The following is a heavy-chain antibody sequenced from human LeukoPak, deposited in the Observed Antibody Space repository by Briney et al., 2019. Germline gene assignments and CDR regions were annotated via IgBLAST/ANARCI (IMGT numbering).Heavy chain of an antibody. Sequence: GGSLRLSCAASGFTFSNYEVHWVRQAPGKGLEWVSYISTSGSTIYYPASVKGRFTISRDNAKNSLYLQMNSLRAEDTAVYYCAKIARDLGGVFDYWGQGTLVTVSS. CDR2: ISTSGSTI. D-gene: IGHD3-16*01. V-gene: IGHV3-48*03. CDR1: GFTFSNYE. J-gene: IGHJ4*02. CDR3: AKIARDLGGVFDY.